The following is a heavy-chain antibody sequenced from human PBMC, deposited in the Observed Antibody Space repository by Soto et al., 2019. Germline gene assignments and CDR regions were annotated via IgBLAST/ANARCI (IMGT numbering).Heavy chain of an antibody. CDR1: GGTFSSYA. CDR2: IIPIFGTA. V-gene: IGHV1-69*05. CDR3: ARSLPGTYGAFDL. D-gene: IGHD1-7*01. Sequence: ASVKVSWKAAGGTFSSYAISWVRQAPGQGLEWMGGIIPIFGTANYAQKFQGRVTISRDNAKNTVYLQMDSLRAEDTAVYYCARSLPGTYGAFDLWGQGTMVTVSS. J-gene: IGHJ3*01.